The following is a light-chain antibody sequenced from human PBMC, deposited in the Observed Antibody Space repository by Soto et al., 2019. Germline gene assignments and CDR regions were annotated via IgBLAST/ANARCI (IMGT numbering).Light chain of an antibody. Sequence: QSALTQPPSASGSAGQSVTISCTGTSSDVGGYNYVSWYQQHPGKAPKLMIYEVSKRPSGVPDRFSGSKSGNTASLTVSGLQAEDEADYYCSSYAGINNGVYVFGTGTKLTVL. CDR3: SSYAGINNGVYV. CDR1: SSDVGGYNY. CDR2: EVS. V-gene: IGLV2-8*01. J-gene: IGLJ1*01.